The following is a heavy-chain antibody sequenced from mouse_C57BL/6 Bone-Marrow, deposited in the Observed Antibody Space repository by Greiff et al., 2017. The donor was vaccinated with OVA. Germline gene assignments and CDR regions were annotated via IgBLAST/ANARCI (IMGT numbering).Heavy chain of an antibody. CDR1: GYTFTSYG. D-gene: IGHD2-1*01. CDR3: ARNGYYGNYEFAY. Sequence: QVHVKQSGAELARPGASVKLSCKASGYTFTSYGISWVKQRTGQGLEWIGEIYPRSGNTYYNEKFKGKATLTADKSSSTAYMELRSLTSEDSAVYFYARNGYYGNYEFAYCGQGPLVTVSA. V-gene: IGHV1-81*01. CDR2: IYPRSGNT. J-gene: IGHJ3*01.